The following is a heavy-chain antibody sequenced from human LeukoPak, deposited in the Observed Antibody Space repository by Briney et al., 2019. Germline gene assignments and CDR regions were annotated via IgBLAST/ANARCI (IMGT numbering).Heavy chain of an antibody. J-gene: IGHJ1*01. CDR1: GGTFSSYA. CDR3: AREGNYYDSSGSPIAEYFQH. CDR2: IYTNTGNP. D-gene: IGHD3-22*01. Sequence: ASVKVSCKASGGTFSSYAISWVRQAPGQGLEWMGWIYTNTGNPTYAQGFTGRFVFSLDTSVSTAYLQISSLKAEDTAVYYCAREGNYYDSSGSPIAEYFQHWGQGILVTVSS. V-gene: IGHV7-4-1*02.